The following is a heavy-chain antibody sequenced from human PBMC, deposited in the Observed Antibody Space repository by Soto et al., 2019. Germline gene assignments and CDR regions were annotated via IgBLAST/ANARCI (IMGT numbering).Heavy chain of an antibody. J-gene: IGHJ6*02. D-gene: IGHD4-4*01. CDR1: GFTFSSYG. Sequence: PGGSLRLSCAASGFTFSSYGMHWVRQAPGKGLEWVAVIWYDGSNRYYADSVKGRFTISRDNSKNTLYLQMNSLRAEDTAVYYCARGSNPPFNYYGMDVWGQGTTVTVSS. CDR3: ARGSNPPFNYYGMDV. CDR2: IWYDGSNR. V-gene: IGHV3-33*01.